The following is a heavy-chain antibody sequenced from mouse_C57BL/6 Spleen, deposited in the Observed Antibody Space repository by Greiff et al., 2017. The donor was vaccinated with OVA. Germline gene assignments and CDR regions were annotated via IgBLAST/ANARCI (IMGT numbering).Heavy chain of an antibody. CDR2: IWWDDDK. CDR3: ARIPVGNWDGGVYFDY. CDR1: GFSLSTFGMG. D-gene: IGHD4-1*01. V-gene: IGHV8-8*01. Sequence: QVTLKVSGPGILQPSQTLSLTCSFSGFSLSTFGMGVGWIRQPSGKGLEWLAHIWWDDDKYYNPALKSRLTISKDTSKNQVFLKIANVDTADTATYYCARIPVGNWDGGVYFDYWGQGTTLTVSS. J-gene: IGHJ2*01.